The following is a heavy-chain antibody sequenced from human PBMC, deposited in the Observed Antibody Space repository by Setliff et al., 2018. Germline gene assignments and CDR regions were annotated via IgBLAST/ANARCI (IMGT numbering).Heavy chain of an antibody. D-gene: IGHD2-15*01. J-gene: IGHJ4*02. CDR1: GGMSGTYS. CDR3: ARDGAYCSGGSCYSFDY. Sequence: SVTVSCKASGGMSGTYSISWVRQAPGQGLEWIGAIIPIFGTPNYAQNLQDRVTITTDISTTTVFMEMSSLRSDDTAVYYCARDGAYCSGGSCYSFDYWGPGTPVTVSS. CDR2: IIPIFGTP. V-gene: IGHV1-69*05.